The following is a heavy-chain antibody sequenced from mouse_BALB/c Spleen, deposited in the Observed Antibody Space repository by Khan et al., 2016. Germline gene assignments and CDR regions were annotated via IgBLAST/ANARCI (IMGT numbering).Heavy chain of an antibody. D-gene: IGHD2-4*01. J-gene: IGHJ3*01. CDR1: GFSLTNSG. CDR2: IWPGGST. V-gene: IGHV2-9*02. CDR3: ARDDQDYDAWFAS. Sequence: QVQLQESGPGLVAPSQSLSITCTVSGFSLTNSGVHWIRQPPGKGLEWLGVIWPGGSTDYNSALMSKLSITNDHAQYQIFFNMISLQTDDAAMYYCARDDQDYDAWFASWGQGTLVIVSA.